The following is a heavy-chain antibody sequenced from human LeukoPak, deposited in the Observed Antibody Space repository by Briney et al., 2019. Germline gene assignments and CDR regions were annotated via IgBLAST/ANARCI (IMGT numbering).Heavy chain of an antibody. V-gene: IGHV3-21*01. CDR3: ARTYYDILTGYNPYFDY. D-gene: IGHD3-9*01. CDR2: ITASSTAI. CDR1: GFTFSSCA. J-gene: IGHJ4*02. Sequence: GGSLRLSCEASGFTFSSCAMNWVRQAPGKGLEWVSSITASSTAIYSADSVKGRFTISRDNAKNFLYLQMNSLRAEDTAVYYCARTYYDILTGYNPYFDYWGQGILVTVSS.